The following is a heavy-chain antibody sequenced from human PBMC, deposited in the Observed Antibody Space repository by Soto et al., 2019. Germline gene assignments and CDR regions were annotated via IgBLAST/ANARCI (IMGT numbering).Heavy chain of an antibody. CDR1: GGSVSSGSYY. CDR3: ARDRVRGVPKSYYGMDV. V-gene: IGHV4-61*01. D-gene: IGHD3-10*01. J-gene: IGHJ6*02. CDR2: IYYSGST. Sequence: SETLSLTCSVSGGSVSSGSYYWSWIRQPPGKGLEWIGYIYYSGSTNYNPSLKSRVTISVDTSKNQFSLKLSSVTAADTAVYYCARDRVRGVPKSYYGMDVWGQGTTVTVS.